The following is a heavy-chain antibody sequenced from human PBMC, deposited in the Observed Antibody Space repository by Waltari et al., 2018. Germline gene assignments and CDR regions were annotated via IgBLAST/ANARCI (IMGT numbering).Heavy chain of an antibody. V-gene: IGHV3-15*02. CDR2: IKSKTEDGTT. CDR1: GFTFSKAW. J-gene: IGHJ4*02. Sequence: EVQLVESGGTLVKPGGSLRLSCAASGFTFSKAWLTWVRQAPGKGPEWVGHIKSKTEDGTTDYAPPVNGRFAISRDDSNHILFLQMNSLQTEDTAVYYCSTGSLFWGQGTLVTVSS. D-gene: IGHD1-26*01. CDR3: STGSLF.